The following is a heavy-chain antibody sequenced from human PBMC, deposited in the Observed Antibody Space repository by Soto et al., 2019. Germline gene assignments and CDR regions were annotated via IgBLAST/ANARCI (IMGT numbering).Heavy chain of an antibody. D-gene: IGHD3-3*01. CDR3: ARVFSVDFWSGYLDY. CDR1: GGTFSSYA. CDR2: IIPIFGTA. V-gene: IGHV1-69*13. Sequence: GASVKVSCKASGGTFSSYAISWVRQAPGQGLEWMGGIIPIFGTANYAQKFQGRVTITADESTSTAYMELSSLRSEDTAVYYCARVFSVDFWSGYLDYWGQGTLVTVSS. J-gene: IGHJ4*02.